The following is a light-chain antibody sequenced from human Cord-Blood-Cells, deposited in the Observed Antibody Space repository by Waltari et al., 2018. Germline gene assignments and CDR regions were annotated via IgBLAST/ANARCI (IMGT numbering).Light chain of an antibody. J-gene: IGLJ2*01. V-gene: IGLV2-14*01. CDR3: SSYTSSSTVV. CDR1: SSDVGGYNY. CDR2: DVS. Sequence: QSALTQPASVSGSPGQSITISSTGTSSDVGGYNYVSWYQQHLGKAPKRMSYDVSNRPSGVSNRFSGSKSGNTASLTISGLQAEDEADYYSSSYTSSSTVVFGGGTKLTVL.